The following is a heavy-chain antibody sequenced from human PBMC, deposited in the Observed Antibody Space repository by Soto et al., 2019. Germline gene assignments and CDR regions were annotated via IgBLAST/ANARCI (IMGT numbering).Heavy chain of an antibody. J-gene: IGHJ6*02. D-gene: IGHD2-21*02. V-gene: IGHV4-59*01. Sequence: SETLSLTCTVSGGSISSYCWSWIRQPPGKGLEWIGYIYYSGSTNYNPSLKSRVTISVDTSKNQFSLKLSSVTAADTAVYYCARDQLAYCGGDCYGYGMDVWGQGTTVTVSS. CDR3: ARDQLAYCGGDCYGYGMDV. CDR1: GGSISSYC. CDR2: IYYSGST.